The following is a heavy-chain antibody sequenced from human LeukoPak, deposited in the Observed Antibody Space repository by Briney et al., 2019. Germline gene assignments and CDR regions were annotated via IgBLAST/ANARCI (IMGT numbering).Heavy chain of an antibody. D-gene: IGHD6-13*01. V-gene: IGHV3-30-3*01. Sequence: GGSLRLSCAASGFTFSSYAMHWVRQAPGKGLEWVAVISYDGSNKYYADSVKGRFTISRDNSENTLYLQMNSLRAEDTAVYYCARDRRSSSWYGGYWGQGTLVAVSS. J-gene: IGHJ4*02. CDR1: GFTFSSYA. CDR3: ARDRRSSSWYGGY. CDR2: ISYDGSNK.